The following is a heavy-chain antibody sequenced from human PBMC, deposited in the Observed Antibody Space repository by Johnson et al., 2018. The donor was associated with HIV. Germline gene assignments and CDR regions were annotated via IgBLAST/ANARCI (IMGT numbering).Heavy chain of an antibody. CDR2: IKSKTDGGTT. CDR1: GFTFSNAW. CDR3: AKDQHYYDSRNGGAFDI. J-gene: IGHJ3*02. Sequence: VQLVESGGGVVQPGGSLRLSCAASGFTFSNAWMSWVRQAPGKGLEWVGRIKSKTDGGTTDYAAPVTGRFTISRDDSKNTLYLQMNSLRAEATAVYYCAKDQHYYDSRNGGAFDIWGQGEMVTVSS. D-gene: IGHD3-22*01. V-gene: IGHV3-15*01.